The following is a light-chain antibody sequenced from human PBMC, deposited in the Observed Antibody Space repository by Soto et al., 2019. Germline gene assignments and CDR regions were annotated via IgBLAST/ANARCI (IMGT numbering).Light chain of an antibody. V-gene: IGKV1-39*01. CDR1: QSIRVY. Sequence: DIQMTQSPSSLSASVGDRVTITFRSSQSIRVYLNWYQQKPGKAPKPLIYAASSLHSGVPSRFSGSASATDFTLTISSLQPDDFATYYCQQGYTTPITFGQGTRLEIK. CDR2: AAS. CDR3: QQGYTTPIT. J-gene: IGKJ5*01.